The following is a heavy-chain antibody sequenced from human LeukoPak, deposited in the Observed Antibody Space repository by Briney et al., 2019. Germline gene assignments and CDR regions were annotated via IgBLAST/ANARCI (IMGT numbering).Heavy chain of an antibody. Sequence: PGGSLRLSCVVSGFXFSNAWITWVRQAPGKGLEWVGRIKTKTEGGATDYIAPVKGRFIISRDDSKNTLYLQMNSLQTEDTAVYYCATVDIVSTIRSWGQGTLVTVPS. CDR2: IKTKTEGGAT. CDR1: GFXFSNAW. V-gene: IGHV3-15*01. CDR3: ATVDIVSTIRS. D-gene: IGHD5/OR15-5a*01. J-gene: IGHJ5*02.